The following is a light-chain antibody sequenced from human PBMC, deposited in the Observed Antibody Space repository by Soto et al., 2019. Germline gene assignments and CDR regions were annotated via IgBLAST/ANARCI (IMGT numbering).Light chain of an antibody. CDR1: RDITNH. Sequence: DIQMTQSPSSLSASVGDRVTFTCRASRDITNHLAWYQQKPGKVPKLLIYTASTLQSGVPSRFSGSGSGTDFTLTISSLQPEDVATYFFLTYNSGLWTFGQGTKVEIK. V-gene: IGKV1-27*01. CDR2: TAS. CDR3: LTYNSGLWT. J-gene: IGKJ1*01.